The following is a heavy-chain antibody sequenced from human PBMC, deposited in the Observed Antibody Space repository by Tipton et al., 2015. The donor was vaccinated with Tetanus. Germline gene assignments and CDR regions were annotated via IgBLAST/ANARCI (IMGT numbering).Heavy chain of an antibody. CDR3: ARRSYCSSSRCFDAFDL. D-gene: IGHD2-2*01. Sequence: SLRLSCAASGFTLTTYSINWFRQAPGKGLEWVSSITGSGHITYADSVKGRFTISRDNAKNSVYLQMDSLRAEDTAIYSCARRSYCSSSRCFDAFDLWGQGTMVTASS. J-gene: IGHJ3*01. CDR2: ITGSGHI. V-gene: IGHV3-69-1*02. CDR1: GFTLTTYS.